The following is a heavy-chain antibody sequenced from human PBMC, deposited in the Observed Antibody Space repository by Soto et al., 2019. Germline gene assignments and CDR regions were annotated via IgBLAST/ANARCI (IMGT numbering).Heavy chain of an antibody. Sequence: GGSLRISCASSGFTVSSYYMSWVGQAPGMGLQWVSVIYTAGPTYYADSVKGRFTISRDESKNTLYFQMDNLRAEDTATYYCARGKSRDAYNPLGYWGPGTLVTVSS. CDR3: ARGKSRDAYNPLGY. CDR2: IYTAGPT. D-gene: IGHD1-1*01. J-gene: IGHJ4*02. CDR1: GFTVSSYY. V-gene: IGHV3-53*01.